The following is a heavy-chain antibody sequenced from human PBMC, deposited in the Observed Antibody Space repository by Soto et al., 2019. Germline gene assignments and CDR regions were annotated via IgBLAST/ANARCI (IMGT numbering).Heavy chain of an antibody. CDR1: GYIFNDYY. V-gene: IGHV1-2*02. J-gene: IGHJ6*02. Sequence: ASVKVSCKASGYIFNDYYIHWVRQAPGQGLEWMGWINPYNGGANFAQEFQGRVTMTRDTSLSIVYMEVTRLTYDDTAVYYCARDNYNYTGMDVWGQGTTVTVSS. CDR2: INPYNGGA. CDR3: ARDNYNYTGMDV. D-gene: IGHD1-1*01.